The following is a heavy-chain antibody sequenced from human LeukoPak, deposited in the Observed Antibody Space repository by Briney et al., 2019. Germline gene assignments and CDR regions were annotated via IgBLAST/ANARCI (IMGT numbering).Heavy chain of an antibody. J-gene: IGHJ6*04. CDR3: ARGRKRRYNQPHGVDV. D-gene: IGHD1-14*01. CDR1: GGSISSSSDY. Sequence: SQTLSLTCTVSGGSISSSSDYWSWVRQPAGKGLEWIGHFQTSGSTNYNPSLKSRKVTISVDTSKNQFSLKLSSVTAADTAVYYCARGRKRRYNQPHGVDVWGKGITVTVSS. V-gene: IGHV4-61*09. CDR2: FQTSGST.